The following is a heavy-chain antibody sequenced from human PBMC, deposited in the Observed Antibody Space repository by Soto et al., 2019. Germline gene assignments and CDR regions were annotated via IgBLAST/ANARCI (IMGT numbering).Heavy chain of an antibody. Sequence: PSETLSLTCTVSGGSISSSSYYWGWIRQPPGKGLEWIGSIYYSGSTYYNPSLKSRVTISVDTSKNQFSLKLSSVTAADTAVYYCARLTSSSSDYYYGMDDWGQGTTVTVSS. CDR1: GGSISSSSYY. CDR3: ARLTSSSSDYYYGMDD. J-gene: IGHJ6*02. D-gene: IGHD6-6*01. V-gene: IGHV4-39*01. CDR2: IYYSGST.